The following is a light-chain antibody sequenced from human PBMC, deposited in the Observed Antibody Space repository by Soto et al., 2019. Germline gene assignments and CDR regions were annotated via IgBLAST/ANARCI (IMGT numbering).Light chain of an antibody. CDR2: GAP. J-gene: IGKJ4*01. CDR3: QQYDNWPLT. CDR1: QSVSSN. Sequence: EIVMTQSPATLSVSPGERATLSCRASQSVSSNLGWYQQKPGQSPRLLIYGAPTRATGIPVRFSGSGSGTEFTLTISSLQSEDFAIYYCQQYDNWPLTFGGGTKVEVK. V-gene: IGKV3D-15*01.